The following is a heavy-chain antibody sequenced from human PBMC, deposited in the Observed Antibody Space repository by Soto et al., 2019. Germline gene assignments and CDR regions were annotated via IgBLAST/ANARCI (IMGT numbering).Heavy chain of an antibody. Sequence: PGGSLRLSCAVSGFIFSRYSMNWVRQAPGKGLEWVSSIGTSGSYIYDTDSVKGRFTISRDNTKDSLYLQMNSLRAEDTAVYYCARDPREYYFDYWGQGTLVPVSS. CDR3: ARDPREYYFDY. CDR2: IGTSGSYI. CDR1: GFIFSRYS. J-gene: IGHJ4*02. V-gene: IGHV3-21*04.